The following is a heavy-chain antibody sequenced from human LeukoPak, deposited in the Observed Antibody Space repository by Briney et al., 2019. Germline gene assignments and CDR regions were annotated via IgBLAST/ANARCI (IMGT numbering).Heavy chain of an antibody. CDR3: ARSYCSSTSCYENWFDP. CDR1: GGTFISYA. J-gene: IGHJ5*02. V-gene: IGHV1-69*04. CDR2: IIPILGIA. Sequence: SVKVSFKASGGTFISYAISWVRQAPGQGLEWMGRIIPILGIANYAQKFQGRVTITADKSTSTAYMELSSLRSEDTAVYYCARSYCSSTSCYENWFDPWGQGTLVTVSS. D-gene: IGHD2-2*01.